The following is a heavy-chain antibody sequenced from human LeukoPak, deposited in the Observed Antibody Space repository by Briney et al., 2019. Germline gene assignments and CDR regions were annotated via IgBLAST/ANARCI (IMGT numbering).Heavy chain of an antibody. CDR1: GGSISSYY. CDR3: ARQGCSSTSCYTRSGYYYYGMDV. D-gene: IGHD2-2*02. CDR2: IYYSGST. V-gene: IGHV4-59*08. Sequence: PSETLSLTCTVSGGSISSYYWSWLRQPPGKGLEWIGYIYYSGSTNYNPSLKSRVTISVDTSKNQFSLKLSSVTAADTAVYYCARQGCSSTSCYTRSGYYYYGMDVWGQGTTVTVSS. J-gene: IGHJ6*02.